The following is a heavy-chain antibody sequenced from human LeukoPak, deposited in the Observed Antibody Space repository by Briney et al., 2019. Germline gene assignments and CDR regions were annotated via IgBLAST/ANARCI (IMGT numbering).Heavy chain of an antibody. Sequence: ASVKVSCKASGYTFTSYGISWVRQAPGQGLEWMGWISAYNGNTNYAQKLQGRVTMTTDTSTSTAYMELRSLRSDDTAVYYCARDARYYYDNSGYFDFEYFQHWGQGTLVTVSS. CDR2: ISAYNGNT. CDR3: ARDARYYYDNSGYFDFEYFQH. J-gene: IGHJ1*01. V-gene: IGHV1-18*01. D-gene: IGHD3-22*01. CDR1: GYTFTSYG.